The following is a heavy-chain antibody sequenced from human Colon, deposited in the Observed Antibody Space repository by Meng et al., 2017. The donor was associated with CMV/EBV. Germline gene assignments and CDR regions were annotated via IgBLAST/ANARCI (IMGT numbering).Heavy chain of an antibody. D-gene: IGHD3-10*01. CDR1: GNSFTTYW. Sequence: GGPLRLSCKVSGNSFTTYWIGWVRQMPGKGLEWMGIIDPHDSNTIYTPSFQGQVTISADKSISTVYLQWDSLKTSDTTIYYCARRDYYDLGSGNWGQGTLVSVSS. V-gene: IGHV5-51*01. CDR2: IDPHDSNT. CDR3: ARRDYYDLGSGN. J-gene: IGHJ4*02.